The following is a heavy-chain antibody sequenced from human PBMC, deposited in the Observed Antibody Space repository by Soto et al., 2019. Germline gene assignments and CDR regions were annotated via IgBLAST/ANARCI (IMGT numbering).Heavy chain of an antibody. D-gene: IGHD6-6*01. Sequence: SQTLSLTCVISGDSVSSNSAAWNWIMHSPSRGLEWLGRTYYRSKWYNDYAVSVKSRITINPDTSKNQFSLQLNSVTPEDTAVYYCARHIQRRNSIDFDYWGQGTLVTVSS. J-gene: IGHJ4*02. V-gene: IGHV6-1*01. CDR1: GDSVSSNSAA. CDR2: TYYRSKWYN. CDR3: ARHIQRRNSIDFDY.